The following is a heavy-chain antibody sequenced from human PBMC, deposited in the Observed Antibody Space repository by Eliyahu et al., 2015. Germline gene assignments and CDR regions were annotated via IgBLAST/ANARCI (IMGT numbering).Heavy chain of an antibody. CDR3: ARVNSAVLVPPAYD. Sequence: QVHLVQSGPEMKKPGXXVKVXCKXSTYAFTNXGXAWVXQAPGQGLEWMGLISTYNGDTKYARKFQDRVTMTIDTTTTTGYMELRSLRSDDTAVYYCARVNSAVLVPPAYDWGQGTLVTVSS. J-gene: IGHJ4*02. V-gene: IGHV1-18*01. D-gene: IGHD3-16*01. CDR1: TYAFTNXG. CDR2: ISTYNGDT.